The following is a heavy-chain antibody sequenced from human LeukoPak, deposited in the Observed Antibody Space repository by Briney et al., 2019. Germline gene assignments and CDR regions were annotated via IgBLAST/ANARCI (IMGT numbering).Heavy chain of an antibody. Sequence: SETLSLTCAVSGGSISSSNWWSWVRQPPGKGLEWIGESYHSGSTNYNPSLKSRVTISVDKSKNQFSLKLSSATAADTAVYYCARDDGWELLGCAFDIWGQGTMVTVSS. D-gene: IGHD1-26*01. J-gene: IGHJ3*02. CDR1: GGSISSSNW. CDR3: ARDDGWELLGCAFDI. CDR2: SYHSGST. V-gene: IGHV4-4*02.